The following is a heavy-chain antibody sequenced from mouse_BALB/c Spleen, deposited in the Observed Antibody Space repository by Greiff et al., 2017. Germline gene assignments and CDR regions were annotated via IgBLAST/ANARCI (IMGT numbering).Heavy chain of an antibody. CDR1: GYAFTNYL. V-gene: IGHV1-54*03. D-gene: IGHD6-1*01. Sequence: ESGAELVRPGTSVKVSCKASGYAFTNYLIEWVKQRPGQGLEWIGVINPGSGGTNYNEKFKGKATLTADKSSSTAYMQLSSLTSDDSAVYFCARNSAGGLDYWGQGTTLTVSS. CDR3: ARNSAGGLDY. CDR2: INPGSGGT. J-gene: IGHJ2*01.